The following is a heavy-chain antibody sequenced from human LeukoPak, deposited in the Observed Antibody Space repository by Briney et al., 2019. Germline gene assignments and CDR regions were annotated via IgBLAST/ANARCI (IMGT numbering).Heavy chain of an antibody. D-gene: IGHD6-13*01. V-gene: IGHV4-59*12. CDR2: IYYSGST. Sequence: SETLSLTCTVSGGSISSYYWSWIRQPPGKGLEWIGYIYYSGSTNYNPSLKSRVTISVDTSKNQFSLKLSSVTAADTAVYYCARGIAAAGTIDYWGQGTLVTVSS. CDR3: ARGIAAAGTIDY. J-gene: IGHJ4*02. CDR1: GGSISSYY.